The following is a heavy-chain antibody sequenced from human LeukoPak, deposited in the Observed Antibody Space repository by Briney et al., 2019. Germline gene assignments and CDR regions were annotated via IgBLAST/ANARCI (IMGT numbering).Heavy chain of an antibody. CDR2: IYHSGST. CDR3: ARGPSQYGGYVNDY. V-gene: IGHV4-61*10. Sequence: PSETLSLTCTVSGGSMTSGSYYWNWIRQSAGKGLEWIGEIYHSGSTNYNPSLKSRVTISVDKSKNQFSLKLSSVTAADTAVYYCARGPSQYGGYVNDYWGQGTLVTVSS. J-gene: IGHJ4*02. D-gene: IGHD5-12*01. CDR1: GGSMTSGSYY.